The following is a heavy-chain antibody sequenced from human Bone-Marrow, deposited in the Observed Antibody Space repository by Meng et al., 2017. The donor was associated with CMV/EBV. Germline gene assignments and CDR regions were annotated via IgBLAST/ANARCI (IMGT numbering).Heavy chain of an antibody. CDR2: IYSGGST. V-gene: IGHV3-66*02. Sequence: GGSLRLSCAASGFTFSSYWMHWVRQAPGKGLEWVSVIYSGGSTYHADSVKGRFTISRDNSKNSMYLPMNSLRAEDTAVYYCAKKRSGSGYYYYGMDVWCQGTTGTVSS. CDR1: GFTFSSYW. D-gene: IGHD3-10*01. J-gene: IGHJ6*02. CDR3: AKKRSGSGYYYYGMDV.